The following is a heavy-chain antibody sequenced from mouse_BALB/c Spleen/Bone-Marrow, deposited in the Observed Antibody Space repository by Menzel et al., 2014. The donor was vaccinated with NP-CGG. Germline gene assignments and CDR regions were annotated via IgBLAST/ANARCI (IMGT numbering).Heavy chain of an antibody. V-gene: IGHV1-54*01. CDR2: INPGSGGT. D-gene: IGHD1-1*01. Sequence: VKLQESGAELVRPGTSVKVSCKASGYAFTNYLIEWVKQRPGQGLEWIGVINPGSGGTNYNEKFEGKATLTADKSSSTAYMQLSSLTSDDSAVYFCAREIITSFAYWGQGTLVTVSA. CDR3: AREIITSFAY. J-gene: IGHJ3*01. CDR1: GYAFTNYL.